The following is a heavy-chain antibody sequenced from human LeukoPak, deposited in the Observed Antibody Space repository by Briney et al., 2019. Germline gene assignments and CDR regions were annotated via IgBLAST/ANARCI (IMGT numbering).Heavy chain of an antibody. J-gene: IGHJ4*02. V-gene: IGHV3-33*01. CDR2: IWYDGSNK. D-gene: IGHD3-22*01. CDR1: GFTFSSYG. CDR3: ARETYYYDSSGYSY. Sequence: PGRSLRLSCAASGFTFSSYGMHWVRQAPGKGLEWVAVIWYDGSNKYYADSVKGRFTISRDNSKNTLYLQMNSLRAEDTAVYYCARETYYYDSSGYSYWGQGTLVTVSS.